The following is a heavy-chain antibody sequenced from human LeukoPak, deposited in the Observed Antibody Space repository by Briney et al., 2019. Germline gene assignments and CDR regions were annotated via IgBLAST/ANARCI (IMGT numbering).Heavy chain of an antibody. V-gene: IGHV1-18*01. D-gene: IGHD3-9*01. CDR2: ISAYNGNT. J-gene: IGHJ4*02. CDR3: ARDEGEYYDILTGYYPFDY. CDR1: GYTFTSYG. Sequence: ASVKVSCKASGYTFTSYGISWVRQAPGQGLEWMGWISAYNGNTNYAQKLQGRVTMTTDTSTSTAYMELRSLRSDDTAVYYCARDEGEYYDILTGYYPFDYWAREPWPPSPQ.